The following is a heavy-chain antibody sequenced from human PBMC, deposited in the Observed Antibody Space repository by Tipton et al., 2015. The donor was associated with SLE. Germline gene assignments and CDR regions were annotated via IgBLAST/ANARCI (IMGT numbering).Heavy chain of an antibody. D-gene: IGHD3/OR15-3a*01. Sequence: VQLVQSGAEVKKPGDSLKISCKGSGYSFTNYWIGWVRQMPGKGLEYMGAVYPHDSDARYSPSFEGQVTISADKSISTAYLQWRSLKTSDTAMYYCVRHADFWNVHDFWGQGTLVTVTS. V-gene: IGHV5-51*01. CDR2: VYPHDSDA. CDR3: VRHADFWNVHDF. J-gene: IGHJ4*02. CDR1: GYSFTNYW.